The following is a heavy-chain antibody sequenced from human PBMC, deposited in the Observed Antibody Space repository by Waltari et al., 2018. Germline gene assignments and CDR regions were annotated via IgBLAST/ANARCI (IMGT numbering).Heavy chain of an antibody. V-gene: IGHV5-51*01. CDR1: GYSFTSYW. CDR3: ARFRTAAGTVHYYMDV. J-gene: IGHJ6*03. D-gene: IGHD6-13*01. Sequence: EVQLVQSGAEVKKPGESLKISCKGSGYSFTSYWIGWVRQMPGKGLEWMGIIYLGDSDTRYSPSFQGQVTISADKSISTAYLQWSSLKASDTAMYYCARFRTAAGTVHYYMDVWGKGTTVTVSS. CDR2: IYLGDSDT.